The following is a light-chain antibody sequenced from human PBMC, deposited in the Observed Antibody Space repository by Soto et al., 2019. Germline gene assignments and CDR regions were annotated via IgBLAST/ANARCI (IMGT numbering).Light chain of an antibody. J-gene: IGLJ1*01. Sequence: QSALTQPACVSGYPGQAITRSCTGSGRDIGAYDYVSWYQQHPGKAPKLLIYGVKNRPSGVSYRFSASKSAFTASLTISGLQAEDEAHYYCSSYTTSYFYVFGPGTKVTVL. CDR3: SSYTTSYFYV. CDR1: GRDIGAYDY. CDR2: GVK. V-gene: IGLV2-14*01.